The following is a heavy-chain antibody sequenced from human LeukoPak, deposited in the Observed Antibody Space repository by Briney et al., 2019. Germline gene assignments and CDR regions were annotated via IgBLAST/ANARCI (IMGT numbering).Heavy chain of an antibody. J-gene: IGHJ6*03. Sequence: GGSLRLSCVASGFTLGDYWMSWVRQVPGKGLEWVANIKQDGSEKYYVDSVKGRFTISRDNAKNSLYLQMNSLRAEDTAVYYCARDTTSHWSGIYYYYYMDVWGKGTTVTVSS. CDR3: ARDTTSHWSGIYYYYYMDV. CDR2: IKQDGSEK. CDR1: GFTLGDYW. D-gene: IGHD3-3*01. V-gene: IGHV3-7*01.